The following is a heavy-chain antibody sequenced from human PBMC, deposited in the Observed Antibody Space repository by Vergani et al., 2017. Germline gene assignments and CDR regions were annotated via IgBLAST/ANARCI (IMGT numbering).Heavy chain of an antibody. V-gene: IGHV2-5*02. Sequence: QITLKESGPPLVKPTQPLTLTCTFSGFSPTTRGVAVGWIRHPPGKSMEWLAIVFRDDDKRYSPSLRNRVTITRATSRNHVVFTMTNIDPVDTATYYCTHRPDCSVGHCYDDYWGQGTLVTVSS. CDR1: GFSPTTRGVA. CDR3: THRPDCSVGHCYDDY. J-gene: IGHJ4*02. D-gene: IGHD2-15*01. CDR2: VFRDDDK.